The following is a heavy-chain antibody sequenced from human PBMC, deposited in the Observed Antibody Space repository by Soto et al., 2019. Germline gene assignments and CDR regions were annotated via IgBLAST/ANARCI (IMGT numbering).Heavy chain of an antibody. V-gene: IGHV1-18*01. CDR3: ARGVFRGEGAAPLDY. J-gene: IGHJ4*02. CDR2: ISAYNGNT. CDR1: GYTFTSYG. D-gene: IGHD6-6*01. Sequence: ASVKVSCKASGYTFTSYGISWVRQAPGQGLEWMGWISAYNGNTNYAQKLQGRVTMTTDTSTRTAYMELRSLRSDDTAVYYCARGVFRGEGAAPLDYWGQGTLVTVSS.